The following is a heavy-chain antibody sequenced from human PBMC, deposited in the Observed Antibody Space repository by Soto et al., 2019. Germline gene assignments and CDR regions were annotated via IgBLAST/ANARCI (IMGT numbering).Heavy chain of an antibody. V-gene: IGHV3-33*01. J-gene: IGHJ6*02. CDR1: GFIFSSCA. CDR2: IWYDGSNQ. Sequence: QVQLVESGGGVVQPGKSLRLSCAASGFIFSSCAMHWVRQAPGKGLEWVAVIWYDGSNQYYADSVKGRFTISRDNSKNTMYLQMKRLTAEDTAVYDCATVEKQLLVPVYYGTDVWAQGTTVPV. CDR3: ATVEKQLLVPVYYGTDV. D-gene: IGHD6-19*01.